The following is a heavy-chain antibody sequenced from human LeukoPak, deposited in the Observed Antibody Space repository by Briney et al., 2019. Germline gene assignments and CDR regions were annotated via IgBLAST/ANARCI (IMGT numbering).Heavy chain of an antibody. J-gene: IGHJ4*02. CDR3: AKPLEKYTYGGNFDY. V-gene: IGHV3-33*03. Sequence: QSGGSLRLSCAVSGFIFSDYGFHWVRQAPGKGLEWVAVTRFDGSIKQYADSVKGRFTISRDDSKNTLYLQMNNLRAEDAAVYYCAKPLEKYTYGGNFDYWGQGILVTVSS. CDR1: GFIFSDYG. D-gene: IGHD4-23*01. CDR2: TRFDGSIK.